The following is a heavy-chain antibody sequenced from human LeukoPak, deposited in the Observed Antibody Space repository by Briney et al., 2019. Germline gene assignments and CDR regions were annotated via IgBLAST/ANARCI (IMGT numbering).Heavy chain of an antibody. J-gene: IGHJ5*02. CDR3: ARGGAAAGTGNWFDP. CDR1: GYSFVTSD. Sequence: ASVKVSCKTSGYSFVTSDINWVRQATGQGLEWMGWMNPNSGNTGHAQKFQGRVTITRNTSISTAYMELSSLRSEDTAVYYCARGGAAAGTGNWFDPWGQGTLVTVSS. V-gene: IGHV1-8*01. D-gene: IGHD6-13*01. CDR2: MNPNSGNT.